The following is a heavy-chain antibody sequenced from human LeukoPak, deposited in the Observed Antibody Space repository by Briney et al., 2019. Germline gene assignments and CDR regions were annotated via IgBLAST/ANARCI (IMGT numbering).Heavy chain of an antibody. CDR3: ARDVLIAADGVISLDAFDL. Sequence: GGSLRLSCAASGFALSSYEMNWVRQAPGKGLEWVSYISSSGSTVFYVDSVRGRFTISRDNAKNSLYLQMNSLRAEDTAVYYCARDVLIAADGVISLDAFDLWAQETVVTVSS. V-gene: IGHV3-48*03. CDR1: GFALSSYE. CDR2: ISSSGSTV. J-gene: IGHJ3*01. D-gene: IGHD6-13*01.